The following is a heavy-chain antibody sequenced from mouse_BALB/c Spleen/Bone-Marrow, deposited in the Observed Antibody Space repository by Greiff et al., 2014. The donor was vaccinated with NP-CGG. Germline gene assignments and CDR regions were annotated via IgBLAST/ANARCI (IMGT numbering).Heavy chain of an antibody. Sequence: VQLKESGAGLVQPGGSLRLSCATSGFTFTDYYMSWVRQPPGKALEWLGFIRNKANGYTTEYSASVKGRFTISRDNSQSILYHQMNTLRAEDSATYYCARDRTTATLYCYFDVWGAGTTVTVSS. CDR3: ARDRTTATLYCYFDV. CDR1: GFTFTDYY. V-gene: IGHV7-3*02. J-gene: IGHJ1*01. CDR2: IRNKANGYTT. D-gene: IGHD1-2*01.